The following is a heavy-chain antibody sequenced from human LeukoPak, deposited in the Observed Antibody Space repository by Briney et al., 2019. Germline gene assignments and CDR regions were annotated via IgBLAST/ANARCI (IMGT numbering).Heavy chain of an antibody. CDR1: GFTFSSYW. J-gene: IGHJ5*02. CDR3: ARAVAENWFDP. V-gene: IGHV3-7*01. CDR2: IKQDGSDK. D-gene: IGHD6-19*01. Sequence: GGSLRLSCAASGFTFSSYWMSWVRQAPGKGLEWVANIKQDGSDKYYVDSVKGRFTISRDNAKNSVYLQMNSLRAEDTALYYCARAVAENWFDPWGXXTLVTVSS.